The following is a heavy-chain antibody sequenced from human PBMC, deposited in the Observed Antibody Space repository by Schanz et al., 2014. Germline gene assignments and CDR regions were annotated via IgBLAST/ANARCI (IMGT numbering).Heavy chain of an antibody. Sequence: EVQLAESGGGLVQPGGSLRLSCATSGFSLDIFAVSWVRQAPGMGLEWVSAISGRDGSTYYADSVKGRFTISRDNFKGALYLQMSSLRAEDTAVYYCAKALESCPGGRCSRGYFDYWGQGTLVTVSS. CDR2: ISGRDGST. V-gene: IGHV3-23*04. D-gene: IGHD2-8*02. J-gene: IGHJ4*02. CDR3: AKALESCPGGRCSRGYFDY. CDR1: GFSLDIFA.